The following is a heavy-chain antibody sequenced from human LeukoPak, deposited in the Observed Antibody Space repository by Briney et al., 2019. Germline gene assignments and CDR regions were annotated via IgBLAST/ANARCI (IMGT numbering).Heavy chain of an antibody. CDR1: GDYISTSSYY. J-gene: IGHJ1*01. Sequence: SETLSLTCAVSGDYISTSSYYWGWIRQSPGTGLEWIGDIYHSGRTYYNPSLKSRVAISIDTSKNQFSLRLRSMTAADTAVFYCARRRYYDSTGYFEWGRGTLVTVSS. CDR2: IYHSGRT. D-gene: IGHD3-22*01. V-gene: IGHV4-39*01. CDR3: ARRRYYDSTGYFE.